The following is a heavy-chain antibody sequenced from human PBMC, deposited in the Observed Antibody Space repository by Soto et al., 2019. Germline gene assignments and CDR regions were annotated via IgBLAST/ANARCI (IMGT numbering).Heavy chain of an antibody. Sequence: PSETLSLTCTVSGGSISPFYWSWLRQPPGKAPEWIGYIHSTGNTNYNPSLKSRVTFSVDTSKNQFSLKLGSLTAADTAVYYCAATRWGYYYYGMDVWGQGTTVTVSS. J-gene: IGHJ6*02. CDR1: GGSISPFY. CDR3: AATRWGYYYYGMDV. D-gene: IGHD5-12*01. V-gene: IGHV4-4*09. CDR2: IHSTGNT.